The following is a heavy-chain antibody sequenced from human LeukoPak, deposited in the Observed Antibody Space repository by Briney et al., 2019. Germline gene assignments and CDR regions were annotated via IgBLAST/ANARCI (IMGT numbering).Heavy chain of an antibody. CDR3: AKGDYGSGSYYKTEGFDP. CDR1: GFTFVNYA. V-gene: IGHV3-23*01. D-gene: IGHD3-10*01. Sequence: GGSLRLSCTASGFTFVNYAMSWVRQAPGKGLEWVSAISGGGGTTYYADSVKGRFTISRDNSKNTLYLQMNSLRAEDTAVYYCAKGDYGSGSYYKTEGFDPWGQGTLVTVSS. J-gene: IGHJ5*02. CDR2: ISGGGGTT.